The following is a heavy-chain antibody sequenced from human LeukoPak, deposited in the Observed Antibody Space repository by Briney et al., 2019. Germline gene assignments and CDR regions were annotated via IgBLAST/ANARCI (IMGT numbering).Heavy chain of an antibody. CDR3: AYSTHHYDFSGYSGAWAFDY. J-gene: IGHJ4*02. CDR2: IYWNDEK. V-gene: IGHV2-5*01. CDR1: GFSLSPSGVG. Sequence: SGPTLVNPTQTLTLTCTFSGFSLSPSGVGVGWIRQPPGKALEWLALIYWNDEKRYSPSLESRLTITKDTSKNQVVLTMTNMDPVDTATYYCAYSTHHYDFSGYSGAWAFDYWGQGTLVTVSS. D-gene: IGHD3-22*01.